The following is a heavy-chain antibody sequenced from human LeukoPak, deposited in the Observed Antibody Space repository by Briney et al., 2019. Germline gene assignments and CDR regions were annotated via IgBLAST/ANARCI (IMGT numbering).Heavy chain of an antibody. D-gene: IGHD2-2*01. CDR3: AKGYCSSTSCSSFDY. Sequence: PGRSLRLSCAASGFTFSSYAMSWVRQAPGKGLEWVSAISGSGGSTYYADSVKGRFTISRDNSKNTLYLQMNSLRAEDTAVYYCAKGYCSSTSCSSFDYWGQGTLVTVSS. CDR1: GFTFSSYA. CDR2: ISGSGGST. V-gene: IGHV3-23*01. J-gene: IGHJ4*02.